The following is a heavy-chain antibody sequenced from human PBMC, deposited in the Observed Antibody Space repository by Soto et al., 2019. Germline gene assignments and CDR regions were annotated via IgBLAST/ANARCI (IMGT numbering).Heavy chain of an antibody. Sequence: QLQLMQSGGEARNPGASVKVSCEASGYKFSSYAISWLRQAPGRGLEWMGLITPNSGYTNYAQKFQGRLILTTDIPSSTAYMELTSLTYDDTAMYYCATSYDTGFDPWGQGTLVSVS. J-gene: IGHJ5*02. CDR3: ATSYDTGFDP. CDR1: GYKFSSYA. V-gene: IGHV1-18*01. D-gene: IGHD3-9*01. CDR2: ITPNSGYT.